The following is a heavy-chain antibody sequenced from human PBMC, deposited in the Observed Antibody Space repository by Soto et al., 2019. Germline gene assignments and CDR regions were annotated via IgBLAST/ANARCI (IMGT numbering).Heavy chain of an antibody. V-gene: IGHV3-30*18. CDR3: AKDRSPIYYDSSGYYLPSEFDY. CDR1: GFTFSSYG. Sequence: GGSLRLSCAASGFTFSSYGMHWVRQAPGKGLEWVAVISYDGSNKYYADSVKGRFTISRDNSKNTLYLQMNSLRAEDTAVYYCAKDRSPIYYDSSGYYLPSEFDYWGQGTLVTVSS. CDR2: ISYDGSNK. D-gene: IGHD3-22*01. J-gene: IGHJ4*02.